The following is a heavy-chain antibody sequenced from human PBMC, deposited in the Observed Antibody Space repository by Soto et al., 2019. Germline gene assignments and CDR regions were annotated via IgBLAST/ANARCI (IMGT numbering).Heavy chain of an antibody. Sequence: GGSLRLSCAASGFNLSKYVMHWVRQAPGKGLEWVAVVSSAGSTKYYADSVNGRFTISRDNSKNTVFLQMNSLRAEDTAVYYCAKDPGYSYGGFFDYWGQGTLVTVSS. J-gene: IGHJ4*02. CDR3: AKDPGYSYGGFFDY. CDR2: VSSAGSTK. V-gene: IGHV3-30*18. D-gene: IGHD5-18*01. CDR1: GFNLSKYV.